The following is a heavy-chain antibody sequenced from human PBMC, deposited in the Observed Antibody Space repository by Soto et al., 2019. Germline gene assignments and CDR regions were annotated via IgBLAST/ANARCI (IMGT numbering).Heavy chain of an antibody. CDR2: IGRSGEAI. CDR1: GFTFSSFE. Sequence: EVQLAESGGGLAQPGGSLRLSCVGSGFTFSSFEMNWVRQTPGKGLEWLSYIGRSGEAIYYADSVKGRFTISRDNAKRSLFLQMNGPGDEDTGIYYCASDSRGSAARRSAFYYWGRGTPVTVSS. J-gene: IGHJ4*02. CDR3: ASDSRGSAARRSAFYY. D-gene: IGHD6-6*01. V-gene: IGHV3-48*03.